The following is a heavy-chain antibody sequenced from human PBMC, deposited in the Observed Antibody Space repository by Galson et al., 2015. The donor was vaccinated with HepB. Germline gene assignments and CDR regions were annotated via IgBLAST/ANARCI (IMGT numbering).Heavy chain of an antibody. V-gene: IGHV1-69*08. CDR3: ASDLDGSGSFYNMLAY. CDR1: GGTFSSYT. J-gene: IGHJ4*02. D-gene: IGHD3-10*01. Sequence: SVKVSCKASGGTFSSYTISWVRQAPGQGLEWMGRINPILSTTNYAQKFQGRVTITADKSTTTAYMELSGLRSEDTAVYFCASDLDGSGSFYNMLAYWGQGIMVTVSS. CDR2: INPILSTT.